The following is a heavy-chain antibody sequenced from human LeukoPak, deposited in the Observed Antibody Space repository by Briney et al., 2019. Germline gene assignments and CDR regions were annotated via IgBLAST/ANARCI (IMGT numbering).Heavy chain of an antibody. CDR2: ISGSGGNT. V-gene: IGHV3-23*01. Sequence: GGSLRLFCAASGFTFSSYAMSWVRQAPRKGLEWVSTISGSGGNTYYADSVKGRSTISRDNSKNTLYLQMSSLRAEDTAVYYCAKVPRYCSGGSCHGGYFDYWGQGTLVTVSS. CDR3: AKVPRYCSGGSCHGGYFDY. CDR1: GFTFSSYA. J-gene: IGHJ4*02. D-gene: IGHD2-15*01.